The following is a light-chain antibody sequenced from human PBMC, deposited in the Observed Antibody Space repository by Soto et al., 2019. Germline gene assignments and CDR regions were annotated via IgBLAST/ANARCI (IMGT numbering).Light chain of an antibody. V-gene: IGLV2-11*01. CDR3: CSYAGSYTLEV. J-gene: IGLJ2*01. CDR2: DVS. CDR1: SSDVGGYNY. Sequence: QSVLTQPRSVSGSPGQSVTISCTGTSSDVGGYNYVSWYQQHPGKAPKLMIYDVSKRPSGVPDRFSDSKSGNTASLTISGLQAEDEADYYCCSYAGSYTLEVFGGGTKVTVL.